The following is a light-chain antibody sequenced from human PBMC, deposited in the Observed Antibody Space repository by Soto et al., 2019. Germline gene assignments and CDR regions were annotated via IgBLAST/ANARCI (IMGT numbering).Light chain of an antibody. Sequence: QTVVTQEPSFSVSPGTTVTLTCGLSSGSVSTSYYPSWYQQTPGQPPRTLIYSTNIRSSGVPDRFSGFILGNKAALTITGAQADDESDYYCVLYMGSGIAVFGTGTKLTVL. CDR3: VLYMGSGIAV. V-gene: IGLV8-61*01. CDR1: SGSVSTSYY. CDR2: STN. J-gene: IGLJ1*01.